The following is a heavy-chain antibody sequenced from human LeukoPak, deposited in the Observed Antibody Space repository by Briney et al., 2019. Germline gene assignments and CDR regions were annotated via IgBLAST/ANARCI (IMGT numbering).Heavy chain of an antibody. Sequence: PGRSLRLSCAASGXTFRSYDMNWVRQAQGKGLEWVSYISNSGSTIYYADSVKGRFTISRDNAMNSLHLQMNSLRAEDTAVYYCARVGSRFDYWGQGTLVTVSS. D-gene: IGHD1-26*01. CDR2: ISNSGSTI. CDR1: GXTFRSYD. V-gene: IGHV3-48*03. J-gene: IGHJ4*02. CDR3: ARVGSRFDY.